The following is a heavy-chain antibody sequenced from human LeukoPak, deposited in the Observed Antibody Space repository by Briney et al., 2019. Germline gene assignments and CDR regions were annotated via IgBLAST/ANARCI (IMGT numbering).Heavy chain of an antibody. D-gene: IGHD6-6*01. CDR2: IYYSGST. J-gene: IGHJ6*03. CDR3: ARNEYSSSSDYYYYMDV. CDR1: GGSISSCY. Sequence: PSETLSLTCTVSGGSISSCYWSWIRQPPGKGLEWIGYIYYSGSTNYNPSLKSRVTISVDTSKNQFSLKLSSVTAADTAVYYCARNEYSSSSDYYYYMDVWGKGTTVTVSS. V-gene: IGHV4-59*01.